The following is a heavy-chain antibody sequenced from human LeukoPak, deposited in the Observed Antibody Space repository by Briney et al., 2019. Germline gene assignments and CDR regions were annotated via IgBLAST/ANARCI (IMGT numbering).Heavy chain of an antibody. CDR2: INHSGST. D-gene: IGHD4-17*01. V-gene: IGHV4-34*01. J-gene: IGHJ5*02. Sequence: PSETLSLTCNVSGGSITSYYWSWIRQPPGKGLEWIGEINHSGSTNYNPSLKSRVTISVDTSKNQFSLKLSSVTAADTAVYYCARAYTIDTVTKGLDNWFDPWGQGTLVTVSS. CDR1: GGSITSYY. CDR3: ARAYTIDTVTKGLDNWFDP.